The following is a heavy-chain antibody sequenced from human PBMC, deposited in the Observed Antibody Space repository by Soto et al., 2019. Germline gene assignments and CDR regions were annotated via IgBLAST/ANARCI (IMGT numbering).Heavy chain of an antibody. V-gene: IGHV1-24*01. Sequence: ASVKVFCQVSGYTLTELSMHGVRQAPGKGPEWMGCFDPEDGETIYAQKFQGRVTMTEDTSTGTAYMELSSLRSEDTAVYYCATGSGGGQQLSLYYYGMDVWGQGTTVTVSS. J-gene: IGHJ6*02. D-gene: IGHD6-13*01. CDR1: GYTLTELS. CDR2: FDPEDGET. CDR3: ATGSGGGQQLSLYYYGMDV.